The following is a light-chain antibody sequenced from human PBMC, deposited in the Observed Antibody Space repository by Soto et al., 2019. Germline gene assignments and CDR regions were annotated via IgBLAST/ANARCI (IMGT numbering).Light chain of an antibody. V-gene: IGKV1-12*01. J-gene: IGKJ3*01. Sequence: DIQMTQSPSSVSASVGDRVTITYRSRQGIISWLAWYQQKPGKAHHLLIYGASTSQIGVPSRFSGSGSGTDFNLTIRSMQGEDSATYYCQKANSFIFTFGTGTTVAIE. CDR1: QGIISW. CDR3: QKANSFIFT. CDR2: GAS.